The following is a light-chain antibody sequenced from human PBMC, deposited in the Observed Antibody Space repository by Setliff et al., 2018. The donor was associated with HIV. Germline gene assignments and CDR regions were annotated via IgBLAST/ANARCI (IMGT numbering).Light chain of an antibody. CDR3: SSYTSRNTYV. J-gene: IGLJ1*01. V-gene: IGLV1-40*01. CDR1: NSNIGTNYG. CDR2: DNN. Sequence: QSVLTQPPSVSGAPGQRVTISCTGSNSNIGTNYGVHWYQQLPGQAPKLLIYDNNNRPTGVPDRFSGSKSGNTASLTISGLQAEDEADYYCSSYTSRNTYVFGTGTKVTVL.